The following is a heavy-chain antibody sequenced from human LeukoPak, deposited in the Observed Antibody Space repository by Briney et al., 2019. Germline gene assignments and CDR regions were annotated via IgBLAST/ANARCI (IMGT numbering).Heavy chain of an antibody. V-gene: IGHV1-69*13. Sequence: ASVKVSCKASGCTFSSYAISWVRQAPGHGLEWMGGIIPIFGTANYAQKFQGRVTITADESTSTAYMELSSLRSEDTAVYYCAREEVGIRGRVRWIYFDYWGQGTLVTVSS. CDR3: AREEVGIRGRVRWIYFDY. J-gene: IGHJ4*02. CDR1: GCTFSSYA. D-gene: IGHD3-10*01. CDR2: IIPIFGTA.